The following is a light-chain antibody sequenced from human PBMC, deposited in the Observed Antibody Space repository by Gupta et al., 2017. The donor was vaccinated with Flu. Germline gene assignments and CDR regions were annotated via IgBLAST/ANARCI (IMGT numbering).Light chain of an antibody. J-gene: IGLJ3*02. CDR3: QVWDPSHDHVV. V-gene: IGLV3-21*02. CDR1: NIGIKS. CDR2: EDS. Sequence: SYVLAQPPSVSVAPGQTARIPCGGYNIGIKSVHWYQQKSGEAPVLVLYEDSVRPSGIPERVSGSNSGDTATLTISTVEAGDEADYYCQVWDPSHDHVVFGGGTKLTVL.